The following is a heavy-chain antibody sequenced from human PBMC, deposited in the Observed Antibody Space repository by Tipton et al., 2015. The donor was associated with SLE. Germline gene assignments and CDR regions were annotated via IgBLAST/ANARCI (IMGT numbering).Heavy chain of an antibody. J-gene: IGHJ4*02. D-gene: IGHD3-10*01. CDR1: GFTFSSHT. V-gene: IGHV3-23*03. Sequence: GSLRLSCAASGFTFSSHTMSWVHQAPGKGLEWVSVIYSDGSTDYGDSVKGRFTVSRDNYRNTLYLQMDYLSAEDTAVYYCAKNKGTYWGQGTLVTVSS. CDR2: IYSDGST. CDR3: AKNKGTY.